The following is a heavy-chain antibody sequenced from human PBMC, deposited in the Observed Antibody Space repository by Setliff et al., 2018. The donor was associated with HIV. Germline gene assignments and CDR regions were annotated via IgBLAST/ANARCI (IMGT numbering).Heavy chain of an antibody. D-gene: IGHD3-16*01. CDR3: ARSTGELDY. CDR2: IYTSGST. V-gene: IGHV4-4*09. J-gene: IGHJ4*02. CDR1: SGSLSGYY. Sequence: SETLSLTCAVYSGSLSGYYWSWIRQPPGKGLEWIGYIYTSGSTNYNPSLKSRVTISVDTSKNQFSLKLSSVTAADTAVYYCARSTGELDYWGQGTLVTVSS.